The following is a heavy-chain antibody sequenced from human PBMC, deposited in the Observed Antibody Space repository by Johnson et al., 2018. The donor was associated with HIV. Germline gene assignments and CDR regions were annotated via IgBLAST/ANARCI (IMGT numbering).Heavy chain of an antibody. J-gene: IGHJ3*02. CDR2: ISYDGSNK. V-gene: IGHV3-30-3*01. D-gene: IGHD6-13*01. Sequence: VQLVESGGGVVQPGRSLRLSCAASGFTFSSYAMHWVRQAPGKGLEWVAVISYDGSNKYYADSVKCRFTISRDNSKNTLYLQMNSLRAEDTALFYCARERYSSPGGHAFDIWGQGTMVTVSS. CDR1: GFTFSSYA. CDR3: ARERYSSPGGHAFDI.